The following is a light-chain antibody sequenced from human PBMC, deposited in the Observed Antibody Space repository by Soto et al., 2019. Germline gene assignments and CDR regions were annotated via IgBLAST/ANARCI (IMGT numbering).Light chain of an antibody. CDR3: TSYASGSSHVV. CDR1: SSDIGGYEY. J-gene: IGLJ2*01. V-gene: IGLV2-14*01. Sequence: QSALTQPASVSGSPGQSITLSCTGTSSDIGGYEYFSWYQRHPGKAPKLIIYDVNNLPSGVSNRFSGSKSGNTASLTISGLQAEDEADYYCTSYASGSSHVVFGGGTKLTVL. CDR2: DVN.